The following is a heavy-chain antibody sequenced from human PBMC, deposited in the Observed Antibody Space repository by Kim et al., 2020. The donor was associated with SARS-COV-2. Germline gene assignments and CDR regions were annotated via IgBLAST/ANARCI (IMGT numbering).Heavy chain of an antibody. J-gene: IGHJ4*02. CDR1: GGSISSYY. CDR3: ARDSPSSPWGY. D-gene: IGHD2-2*01. CDR2: IYYSGST. V-gene: IGHV4-59*13. Sequence: SETLSLTCTVSGGSISSYYWSWIRQPPGKGLEWIGYIYYSGSTNYNPSLKSRVTISVDTSKNQFSLKLSSVTAADTAVYYCARDSPSSPWGYWGQGTLVT.